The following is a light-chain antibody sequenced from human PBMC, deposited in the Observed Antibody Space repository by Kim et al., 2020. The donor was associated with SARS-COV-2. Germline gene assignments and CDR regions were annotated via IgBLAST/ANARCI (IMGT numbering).Light chain of an antibody. V-gene: IGLV1-44*01. CDR2: SND. J-gene: IGLJ3*02. CDR1: SSNIGSNV. CDR3: VAWDDSLNGSV. Sequence: GQGVTTSCSGSSSNIGSNVINWYQQLPGTAPKLLIYSNDHRPSGVPDRFSGSKSGTSASLAISVLQSEDEADYYCVAWDDSLNGSVFGGGTQLTVL.